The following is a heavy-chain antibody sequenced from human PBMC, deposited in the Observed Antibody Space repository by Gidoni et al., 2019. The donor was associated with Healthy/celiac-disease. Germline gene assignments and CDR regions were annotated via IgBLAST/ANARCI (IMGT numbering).Heavy chain of an antibody. D-gene: IGHD3-16*01. J-gene: IGHJ5*02. CDR2: INSDGSST. CDR3: ARPHPAYSTDNWFDP. V-gene: IGHV3-74*01. Sequence: EVQLVESGGGLVQPGGSLRLYCAASGFTFSSYWMHWVRQAPGKGLVWVSRINSDGSSTSYADSVKGRFTISRDNAKNTLYLQMNSLRAEDTAVYYCARPHPAYSTDNWFDPWGQGTLVTVSS. CDR1: GFTFSSYW.